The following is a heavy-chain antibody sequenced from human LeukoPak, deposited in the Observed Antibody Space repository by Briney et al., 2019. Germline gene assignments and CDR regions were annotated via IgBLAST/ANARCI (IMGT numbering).Heavy chain of an antibody. D-gene: IGHD3-22*01. J-gene: IGHJ4*02. CDR2: ISISSSYT. V-gene: IGHV3-11*05. CDR1: GFTFSDYY. Sequence: GGSLRLSCAASGFTFSDYYMSWIRQAPGKGLEWVSYISISSSYTKYADSVKGRFTISRDNAKKSLHLQMNSLRADDSAVYYCARDRAPSGFYLGDFYYWGQGALVTVSS. CDR3: ARDRAPSGFYLGDFYY.